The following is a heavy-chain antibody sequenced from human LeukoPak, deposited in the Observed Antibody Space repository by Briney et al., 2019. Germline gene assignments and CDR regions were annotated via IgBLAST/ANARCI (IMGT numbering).Heavy chain of an antibody. CDR3: ARDLSRSGSYLHWFDP. CDR1: GYTLTSYG. V-gene: IGHV1-18*01. J-gene: IGHJ5*02. CDR2: ISAYNGNT. D-gene: IGHD1-26*01. Sequence: GASVKVSCKASGYTLTSYGISWVRQAPGQGLEWMGWISAYNGNTNYAQKLQGRVTMTTDTSTSTAYMELRSLRSDDTAVYYCARDLSRSGSYLHWFDPWGQGTLVTVSS.